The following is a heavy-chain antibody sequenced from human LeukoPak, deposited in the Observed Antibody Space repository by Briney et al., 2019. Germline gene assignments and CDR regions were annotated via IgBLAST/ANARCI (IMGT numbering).Heavy chain of an antibody. V-gene: IGHV4-61*05. CDR1: GGSISSSSYY. Sequence: PSETLSLTCTVSGGSISSSSYYWGWIRQPPGKGLEWIGYIYYSGSTNYNPSLKSRATISVDTSKNQFSLKLSSVTAADTAVYYCARDPHCSGGSCYGLPRGYMDVWGKGTTVTVSS. D-gene: IGHD2-15*01. J-gene: IGHJ6*03. CDR2: IYYSGST. CDR3: ARDPHCSGGSCYGLPRGYMDV.